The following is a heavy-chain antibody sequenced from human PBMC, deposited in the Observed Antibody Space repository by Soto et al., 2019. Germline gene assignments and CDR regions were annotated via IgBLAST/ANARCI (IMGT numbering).Heavy chain of an antibody. Sequence: SLRLSCAASGFTFSSYSMNWVRQAPGKGLEWVSYISSSSSTIYYADSVKGRFTISRDNAKNSLYLQMNSLRDEDTAVYYCARAAPYYDILTGNYVGYGMDVWGQGTTVTVFS. CDR2: ISSSSSTI. CDR3: ARAAPYYDILTGNYVGYGMDV. J-gene: IGHJ6*02. D-gene: IGHD3-9*01. CDR1: GFTFSSYS. V-gene: IGHV3-48*02.